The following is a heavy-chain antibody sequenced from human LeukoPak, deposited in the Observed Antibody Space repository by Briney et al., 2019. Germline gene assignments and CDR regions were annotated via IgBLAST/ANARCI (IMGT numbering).Heavy chain of an antibody. CDR1: GFTFSSYS. J-gene: IGHJ4*02. Sequence: PGGSLRLSCAASGFTFSSYSMNWVRQAPGKGREWISNIRTTAEGAKYAYYADSVKGRVTISRDDGKNTLYLHMNSLRDDDTAVYYCATDQRYAFDYWGQGILVTVSS. D-gene: IGHD3-9*01. CDR3: ATDQRYAFDY. V-gene: IGHV3-48*02. CDR2: IRTTAEGAKYA.